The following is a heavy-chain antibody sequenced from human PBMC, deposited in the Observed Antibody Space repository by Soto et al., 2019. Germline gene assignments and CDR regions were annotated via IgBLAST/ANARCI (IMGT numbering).Heavy chain of an antibody. CDR1: GFTFSSYS. J-gene: IGHJ4*02. V-gene: IGHV3-21*01. D-gene: IGHD6-19*01. CDR3: ARDLSLASSSGYDY. CDR2: ISSSSSYI. Sequence: GGSLRLSXAASGFTFSSYSMNWVRQAPGKGLEWVSSISSSSSYIYCADSVKGRFTISRDNAKNSLYLQMNSLRAEDTAVYYCARDLSLASSSGYDYWGQGTLVTVSS.